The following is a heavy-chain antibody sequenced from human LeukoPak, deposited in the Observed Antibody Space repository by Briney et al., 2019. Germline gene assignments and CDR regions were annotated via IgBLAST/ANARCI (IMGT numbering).Heavy chain of an antibody. Sequence: PSETLSLTCGVSGYSITSGNYWGWIRQPPGKGLEWIGYIYYSGSTNYNPSLKSRVTISVDTSKNEFSLKLSSVTAADTAVYYCARDSSGYSGYEGAFDIWGQGTMVTVSS. J-gene: IGHJ3*02. CDR1: GYSITSGNY. D-gene: IGHD5-12*01. CDR2: IYYSGST. V-gene: IGHV4-61*01. CDR3: ARDSSGYSGYEGAFDI.